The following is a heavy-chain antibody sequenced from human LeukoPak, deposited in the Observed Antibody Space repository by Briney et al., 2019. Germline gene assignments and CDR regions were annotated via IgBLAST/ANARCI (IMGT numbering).Heavy chain of an antibody. Sequence: GGSLRLSCAASGFTFSSYGMHWVRQAPGKGLEWVAIIYYDGSDKYYANSVEGRFTISRDNSKDTLYLQTNSLRAEDTAVYYCARQIAYYYDSSGYYTTDYWGQGTLVTVSS. CDR3: ARQIAYYYDSSGYYTTDY. CDR1: GFTFSSYG. CDR2: IYYDGSDK. D-gene: IGHD3-22*01. V-gene: IGHV3-33*01. J-gene: IGHJ4*02.